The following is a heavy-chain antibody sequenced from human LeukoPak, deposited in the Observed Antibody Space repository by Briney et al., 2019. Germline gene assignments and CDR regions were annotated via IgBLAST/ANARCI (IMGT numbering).Heavy chain of an antibody. CDR3: ARALYSSGWNWFDP. D-gene: IGHD6-19*01. CDR2: IIPNFGTA. Sequence: GASVKVSCKATGGTFSSYAISWVRQAPGQRLEWMIGIIPNFGTANYAQKFQGRVTITADKYTSTAYMELSSLRSEDTAVYYCARALYSSGWNWFDPWGQGTLVTVSS. V-gene: IGHV1-69*06. J-gene: IGHJ5*02. CDR1: GGTFSSYA.